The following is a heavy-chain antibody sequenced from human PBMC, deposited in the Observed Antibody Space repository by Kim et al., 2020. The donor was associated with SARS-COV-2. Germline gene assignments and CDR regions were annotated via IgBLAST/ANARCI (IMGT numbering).Heavy chain of an antibody. Sequence: SETLSLTCAVYGGSFSGYYWSWIRQPPGKGLEWIGEINHSGSTNYNPSLKSRVTISVDTSKNQFSLKLSSVTAADTAVYYCAREQVGEQWLVYGMDVWGQGTTVTVSS. CDR2: INHSGST. J-gene: IGHJ6*02. V-gene: IGHV4-34*01. CDR1: GGSFSGYY. D-gene: IGHD6-19*01. CDR3: AREQVGEQWLVYGMDV.